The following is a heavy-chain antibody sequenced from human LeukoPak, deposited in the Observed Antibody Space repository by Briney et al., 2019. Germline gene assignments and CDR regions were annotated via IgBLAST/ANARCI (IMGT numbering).Heavy chain of an antibody. D-gene: IGHD2-21*02. J-gene: IGHJ4*02. CDR2: IFPGESNI. CDR3: ARQGTALFDY. V-gene: IGHV5-51*01. CDR1: GYSFNTYW. Sequence: GESLKISCKGSGYSFNTYWIAWVRQMPGKGLEWMGMIFPGESNIRYSPSFQGHVTISADKSTNTAYLQWSSLQASDSAIYYCARQGTALFDYWGQGTLVTVSS.